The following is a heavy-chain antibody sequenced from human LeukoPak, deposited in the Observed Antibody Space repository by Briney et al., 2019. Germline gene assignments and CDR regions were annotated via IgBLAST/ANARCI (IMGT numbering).Heavy chain of an antibody. CDR3: AKDVGVVITTVDY. J-gene: IGHJ4*02. CDR1: GFSFSSNA. D-gene: IGHD3-22*01. CDR2: ISATGGNT. V-gene: IGHV3-23*01. Sequence: GGSLRISCAASGFSFSSNAMSWVRQAPGKGLEWVSAISATGGNTHSADSVKGRFTISRDNSKNTLYLQMNSLRAEDTAVYYCAKDVGVVITTVDYWGQGTLVTVSS.